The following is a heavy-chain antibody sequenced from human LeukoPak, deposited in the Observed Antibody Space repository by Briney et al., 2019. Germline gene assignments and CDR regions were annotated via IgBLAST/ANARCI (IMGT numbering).Heavy chain of an antibody. CDR3: AREYSGSYNAFDI. D-gene: IGHD1-26*01. V-gene: IGHV4-59*01. CDR1: GGSISSYY. Sequence: SETLSLTCIDSGGSISSYYCSWILQPPGNGLEWLGYIYYSGSTNYNPSLKSRVTISVDTSKNQFSLKLSSVTAADTAVYYCAREYSGSYNAFDIWGQGTMVTVSS. J-gene: IGHJ3*02. CDR2: IYYSGST.